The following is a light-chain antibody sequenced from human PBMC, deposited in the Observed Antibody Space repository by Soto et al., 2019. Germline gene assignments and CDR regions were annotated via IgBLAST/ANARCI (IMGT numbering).Light chain of an antibody. CDR2: TTS. J-gene: IGKJ2*01. V-gene: IGKV1-39*01. CDR3: QQSFTTPYT. CDR1: QTIAMY. Sequence: DIQMTQSPSSLSASAGDRVTITCRASQTIAMYVNWFQQKPGKAPKPLIYTTSSLQSGVPPRFSGSGSETDFTLTISRLQPEDSATNYCQQSFTTPYTFGQGTKVDIK.